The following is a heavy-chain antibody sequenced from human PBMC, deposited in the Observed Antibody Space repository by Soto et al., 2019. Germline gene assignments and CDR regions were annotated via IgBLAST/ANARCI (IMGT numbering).Heavy chain of an antibody. CDR3: ARTRRRGWSPTDFDC. CDR1: GGSFSSFY. CDR2: IYDSGST. V-gene: IGHV4-59*01. Sequence: SETLSLTCAVSGGSFSSFYWSWIRQPPGKGLEWIGYIYDSGSTNYNPSLNSRVTISVDTSKSRFSLKLSSVTAADTAVYYCARTRRRGWSPTDFDCWGQGILVTVSS. D-gene: IGHD6-19*01. J-gene: IGHJ4*02.